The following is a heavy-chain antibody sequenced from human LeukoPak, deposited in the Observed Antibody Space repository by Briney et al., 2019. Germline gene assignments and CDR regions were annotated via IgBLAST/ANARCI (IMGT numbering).Heavy chain of an antibody. D-gene: IGHD3-10*01. CDR2: IYHSGST. Sequence: SETLSLTCTVSGYSISSGYYWGWIRPPPGKGLEWIGSIYHSGSTYYNPSLKSRVTISVDTSKNQFSLKLSSVTAADTAVYYCARGRRQGSMVRGVISPYYYMDVWGKGTTVTVSS. CDR1: GYSISSGYY. CDR3: ARGRRQGSMVRGVISPYYYMDV. J-gene: IGHJ6*03. V-gene: IGHV4-38-2*02.